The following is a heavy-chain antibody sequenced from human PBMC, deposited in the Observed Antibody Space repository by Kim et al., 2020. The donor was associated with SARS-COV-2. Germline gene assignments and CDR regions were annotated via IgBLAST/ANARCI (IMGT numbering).Heavy chain of an antibody. CDR1: GYTFTGYY. D-gene: IGHD1-26*01. CDR3: ARDMGGGSYYGFDY. J-gene: IGHJ4*02. V-gene: IGHV1-2*02. CDR2: INPNSGGT. Sequence: ASVKVSCKASGYTFTGYYMHWVRQAPGQGLEWMGWINPNSGGTNYAQKFQGRVTMTRDTSISTAYMELSRLRSDDTAVYYCARDMGGGSYYGFDYWGQGTLVSVSS.